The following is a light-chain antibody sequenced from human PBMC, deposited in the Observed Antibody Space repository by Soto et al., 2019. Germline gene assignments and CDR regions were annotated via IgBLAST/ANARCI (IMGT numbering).Light chain of an antibody. CDR1: QSIRNNF. J-gene: IGKJ4*01. CDR2: GAS. CDR3: QQYVTSPQLT. V-gene: IGKV3-20*01. Sequence: EIVLTQSPGILSLSPGERATLSCRASQSIRNNFLAWYQQKPGQAPRLLIYGASTRATGIPDRFSGSGSGTDFTLTISRLEPEDFAVYYCQQYVTSPQLTFGGGTKVEIK.